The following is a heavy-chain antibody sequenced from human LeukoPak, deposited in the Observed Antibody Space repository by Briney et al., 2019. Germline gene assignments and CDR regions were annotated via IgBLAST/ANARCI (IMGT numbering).Heavy chain of an antibody. V-gene: IGHV3-23*01. Sequence: GGSLRLSCAASGFTFSSNAMSWVRQAPGKGLEWVSAISGSGDNTFYADSVKGRFTISRDNSKNTLYLQMNSLRAEDTAVYYCAKGSLPYSSSSNGYFDYWGQGTLVTVSS. CDR2: ISGSGDNT. D-gene: IGHD6-6*01. CDR3: AKGSLPYSSSSNGYFDY. CDR1: GFTFSSNA. J-gene: IGHJ4*02.